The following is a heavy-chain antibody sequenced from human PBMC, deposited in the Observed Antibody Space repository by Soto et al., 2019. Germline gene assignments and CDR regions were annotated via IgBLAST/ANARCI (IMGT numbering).Heavy chain of an antibody. V-gene: IGHV3-9*01. CDR3: AKGRSSMIVVVMDY. J-gene: IGHJ4*02. D-gene: IGHD3-22*01. CDR2: ITWNSGRI. CDR1: GFNFDDSA. Sequence: GGSLRLSCVASGFNFDDSAMNWVRQVPGKGLEWVSGITWNSGRILYADSVKGRFTISRDNAKKSLYLELNSLRPEDTALYYCAKGRSSMIVVVMDYWGQGTPVTVS.